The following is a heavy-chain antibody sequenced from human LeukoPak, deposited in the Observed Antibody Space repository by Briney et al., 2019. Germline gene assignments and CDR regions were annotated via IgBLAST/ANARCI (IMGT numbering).Heavy chain of an antibody. D-gene: IGHD6-19*01. Sequence: ASVKVSCKASGYTYTVYFRHWVRQAPGQGLEWMGWINPNSGGTNYAQKFQGRVTMTRDTSISTAYMELSRLRSDDTAVYYCASEVSGWPIYWGQGTLVTVSS. J-gene: IGHJ4*02. CDR1: GYTYTVYF. CDR3: ASEVSGWPIY. V-gene: IGHV1-2*02. CDR2: INPNSGGT.